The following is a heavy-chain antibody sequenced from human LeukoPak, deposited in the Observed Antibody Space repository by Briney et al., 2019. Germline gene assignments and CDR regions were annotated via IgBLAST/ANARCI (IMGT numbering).Heavy chain of an antibody. D-gene: IGHD3-10*01. Sequence: PSETLSLTCTVSGGSISSSSYYWGWIRQPPGKGLEWIGSIYYSGSTYYNPSLKSRVTISVDTSKNQFSLKLSSVTAADTAVYYCARLHGSGSYLLYYFDYWGQGTLVTVSS. V-gene: IGHV4-39*01. J-gene: IGHJ4*02. CDR3: ARLHGSGSYLLYYFDY. CDR1: GGSISSSSYY. CDR2: IYYSGST.